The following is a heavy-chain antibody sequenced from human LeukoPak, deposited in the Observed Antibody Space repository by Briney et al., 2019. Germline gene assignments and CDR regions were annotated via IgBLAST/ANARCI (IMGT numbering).Heavy chain of an antibody. CDR3: AKLRFRNIDY. V-gene: IGHV4-59*08. D-gene: IGHD3-3*01. J-gene: IGHJ4*02. Sequence: PSETLSLTCTVSGGSISSYYWSWIRQPPGKELEWIGYIFYSGSTNYNPSLKNRVTISLGTSENQFSLRLTSVTAADTAVYYCAKLRFRNIDYWGQGTLVTVSS. CDR1: GGSISSYY. CDR2: IFYSGST.